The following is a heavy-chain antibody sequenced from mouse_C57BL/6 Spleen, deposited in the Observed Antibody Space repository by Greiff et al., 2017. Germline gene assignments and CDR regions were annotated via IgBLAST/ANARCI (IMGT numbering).Heavy chain of an antibody. CDR1: GYTFTSYW. J-gene: IGHJ2*01. Sequence: QVQLQQPGAELVRPGTSVKLSCKASGYTFTSYWMHWVKQRPGQGLEWIGVIDPSDSYTNYNQKFKGKATLTVDTSSSTAYMQRSSLTSEDSAVYYCARGETLYYFDYWGQGTTLTVSS. V-gene: IGHV1-59*01. CDR3: ARGETLYYFDY. CDR2: IDPSDSYT.